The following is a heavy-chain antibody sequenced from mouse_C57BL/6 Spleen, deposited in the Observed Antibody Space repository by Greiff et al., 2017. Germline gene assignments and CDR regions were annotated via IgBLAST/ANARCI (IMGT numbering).Heavy chain of an antibody. J-gene: IGHJ3*01. V-gene: IGHV5-12*01. D-gene: IGHD2-4*01. CDR1: GFTFSDYY. CDR2: ISNGGGST. Sequence: EVQVVESGGGLVQPGGSLKLSCAASGFTFSDYYMYWVRQTPEKRLEWVAYISNGGGSTYYPDTVKGRFTISRDNAKNTLYLQMSRLKSEDTAMYYCASHRPYDYDGGSFAYWGQGTLVTVSA. CDR3: ASHRPYDYDGGSFAY.